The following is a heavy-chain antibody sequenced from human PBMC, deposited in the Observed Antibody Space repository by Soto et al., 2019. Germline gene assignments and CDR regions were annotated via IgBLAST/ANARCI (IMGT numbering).Heavy chain of an antibody. CDR2: IVVNSGNT. Sequence: QMQLVQSGPEVKKPGTSVKVSCKASGFTFTSSAMQWVRQARGQRLEWIGWIVVNSGNTNYAQKFQERVTITRDMSTSTAYMELRSLRSEDTAVYYCAADWHYGSGSYYAYYDGMDVWGQGTTVTVSS. V-gene: IGHV1-58*02. D-gene: IGHD3-10*01. CDR1: GFTFTSSA. CDR3: AADWHYGSGSYYAYYDGMDV. J-gene: IGHJ6*02.